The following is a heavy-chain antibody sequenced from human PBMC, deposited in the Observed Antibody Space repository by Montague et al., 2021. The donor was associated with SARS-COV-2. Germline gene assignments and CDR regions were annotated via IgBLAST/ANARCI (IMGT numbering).Heavy chain of an antibody. CDR2: MYSDGINT. V-gene: IGHV3-23*03. Sequence: SLRLSCAASGFTFSSFAMSWVRQAPGKGLEWVSVMYSDGINTFYADSVKGRFTISRDNSKNTLYLQLNSLRAGDTAVYYCARFGETYRDFDCWGQGTLVTVSS. D-gene: IGHD3-10*01. CDR1: GFTFSSFA. J-gene: IGHJ4*02. CDR3: ARFGETYRDFDC.